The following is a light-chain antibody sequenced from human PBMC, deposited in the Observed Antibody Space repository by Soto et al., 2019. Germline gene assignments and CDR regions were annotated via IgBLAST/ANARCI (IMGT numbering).Light chain of an antibody. V-gene: IGKV3-11*01. CDR1: QSISRY. CDR3: QQRSSWPLT. CDR2: DAS. Sequence: EIVLKQSPATLSLSPGERATLSCRASQSISRYLAWYQQKRGQAPRLLIYDASNRATGIPARFSGSGSGTDFSLTISSLEPEDFAVYYCQQRSSWPLTFGGGTKVDIK. J-gene: IGKJ4*01.